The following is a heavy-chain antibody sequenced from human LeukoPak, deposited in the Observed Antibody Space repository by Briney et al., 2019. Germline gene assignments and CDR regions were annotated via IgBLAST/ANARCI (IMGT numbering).Heavy chain of an antibody. CDR2: IKSKSDGETT. CDR1: GGSISSYY. CDR3: TTDRGSV. J-gene: IGHJ4*02. V-gene: IGHV3-15*01. Sequence: ETLSLTCTVSGGSISSYYWSWVRQTPWKGLEWVGRIKSKSDGETTDYAAPVKGRFTISRDDAKTMVYLQMNSLKSEDTAVYYCTTDRGSVWGQGTLVTVSS.